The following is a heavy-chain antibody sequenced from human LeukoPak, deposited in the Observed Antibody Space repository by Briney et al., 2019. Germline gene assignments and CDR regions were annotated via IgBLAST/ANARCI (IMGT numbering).Heavy chain of an antibody. Sequence: GGSLRLSCAASVFTFSSYSMNWARQAPGKGLEWVSYISSSSSTIQYADSVKGRFTISRDNAKNSLFLQMNSLRAEDAAVYYCARVFWAGTAIDYWGQGTLVTVSS. CDR3: ARVFWAGTAIDY. CDR2: ISSSSSTI. J-gene: IGHJ4*02. D-gene: IGHD3/OR15-3a*01. V-gene: IGHV3-48*01. CDR1: VFTFSSYS.